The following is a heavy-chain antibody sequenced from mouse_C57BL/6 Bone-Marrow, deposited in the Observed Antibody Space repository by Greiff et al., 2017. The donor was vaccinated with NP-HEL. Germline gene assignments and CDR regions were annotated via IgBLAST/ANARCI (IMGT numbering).Heavy chain of an antibody. V-gene: IGHV5-9*01. CDR3: ARHRYYGSSAYYFDY. CDR1: GFTFSSYT. D-gene: IGHD1-1*01. Sequence: EVMLVESGGGLVKPGGSLKLSCAASGFTFSSYTMSWVRQTPEKRLEWVATISGGGGNTYYPDSVKGRFTISRDNAKNTLYLQMSSLRSEDTALYYCARHRYYGSSAYYFDYWGQGTTLTVSS. CDR2: ISGGGGNT. J-gene: IGHJ2*01.